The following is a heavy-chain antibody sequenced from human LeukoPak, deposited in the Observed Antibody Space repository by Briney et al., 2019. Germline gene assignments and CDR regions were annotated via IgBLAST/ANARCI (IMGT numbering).Heavy chain of an antibody. CDR3: ARDWGVEWGTTSGSYGLPHWYFDL. CDR2: IYYSGST. J-gene: IGHJ2*01. D-gene: IGHD1-26*01. V-gene: IGHV4-39*07. Sequence: SETLSLTCTVSGGSISSSSYYRGWIRQPPGKGLEWIGSIYYSGSTYYNPSLKSRVTISVDTSKNQFSLKLSSVTAADTAVYYCARDWGVEWGTTSGSYGLPHWYFDLWGRGTLVTVSS. CDR1: GGSISSSSYY.